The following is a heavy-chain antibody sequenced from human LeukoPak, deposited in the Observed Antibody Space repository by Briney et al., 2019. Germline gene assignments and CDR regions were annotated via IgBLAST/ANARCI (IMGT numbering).Heavy chain of an antibody. Sequence: PGGSLRLSCAASGFIFSNYAMHWVRQAPGKGLEWVAVISYDGSNKYYADSVKGRFTISRDNSKNTLYLQMNSLRAEDTAVYYCARDRLITYYYDSSGYYPGYWGQGTLVTVSS. D-gene: IGHD3-22*01. J-gene: IGHJ4*02. V-gene: IGHV3-30*04. CDR2: ISYDGSNK. CDR3: ARDRLITYYYDSSGYYPGY. CDR1: GFIFSNYA.